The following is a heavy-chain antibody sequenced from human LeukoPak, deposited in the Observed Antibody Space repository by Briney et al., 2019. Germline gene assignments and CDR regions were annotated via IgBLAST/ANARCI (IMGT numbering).Heavy chain of an antibody. CDR1: GFTFDDYA. CDR3: AKKEAAAGLWFDP. V-gene: IGHV3-43D*04. Sequence: GGSLRLSCAASGFTFDDYAMHWLRQAPGKGLEWVSLISWDGGSTYYADSVKGRFTISRDNSKNSLYLQMNSLRAEDTALYYCAKKEAAAGLWFDPWGQGTLVTVSS. CDR2: ISWDGGST. J-gene: IGHJ5*02. D-gene: IGHD6-13*01.